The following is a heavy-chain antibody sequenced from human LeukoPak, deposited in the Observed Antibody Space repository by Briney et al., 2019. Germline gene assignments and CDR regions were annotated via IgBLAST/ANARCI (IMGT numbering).Heavy chain of an antibody. CDR2: ITGSGGST. Sequence: PGGSLRLSCAASGFTFNSYAISWVRQAPGKGLEWVSAITGSGGSTYYADSVKGRFTISRDNSKSTLYLQMNSLRAEDTAVYYCFVWPHSSSSPIDYWGQGTLVTVSS. V-gene: IGHV3-23*01. CDR1: GFTFNSYA. D-gene: IGHD6-13*01. CDR3: FVWPHSSSSPIDY. J-gene: IGHJ4*02.